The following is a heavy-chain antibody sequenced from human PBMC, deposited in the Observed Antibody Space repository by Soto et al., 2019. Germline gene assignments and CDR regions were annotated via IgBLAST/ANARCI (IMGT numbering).Heavy chain of an antibody. CDR1: ASSISSAYF. J-gene: IGHJ3*02. D-gene: IGHD2-15*01. V-gene: IGHV4-38-2*01. Sequence: SETLSLTCAVSASSISSAYFWGWIRQPPGKGLEWIATIFHTGGTYNPSLKSRVTISVDTSNNQFSLRLNSVTAADTALYFCARTWLAGGTPADAFDIWGQGTMVTVSS. CDR3: ARTWLAGGTPADAFDI. CDR2: IFHTGGT.